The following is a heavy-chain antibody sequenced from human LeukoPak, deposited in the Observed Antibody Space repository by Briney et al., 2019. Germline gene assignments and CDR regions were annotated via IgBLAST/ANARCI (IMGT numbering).Heavy chain of an antibody. Sequence: GGSLRLSCAASGFTVSSNYMSWVRQAPGKGLEWVSIIYSDGSTYYADSVRGRFTISRDNSKNTLYLLMNSLRAEDTAVYYCATSGWWGYFDYWGQGTLVTVSS. J-gene: IGHJ4*02. CDR3: ATSGWWGYFDY. V-gene: IGHV3-66*01. CDR2: IYSDGST. CDR1: GFTVSSNY. D-gene: IGHD6-19*01.